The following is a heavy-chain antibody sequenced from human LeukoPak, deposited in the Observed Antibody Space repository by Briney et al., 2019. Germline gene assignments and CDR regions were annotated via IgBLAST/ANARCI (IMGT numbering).Heavy chain of an antibody. CDR2: ISYDGSNK. Sequence: GGSLRLSCAASGFTFSSYSMNWVRQAPGKGLEWVAVISYDGSNKYYADSVKGRFTISRDNSKNTLYLQMNSLRAEDTAVYYCAKDSGNIDWFDPWGQGTLVTVSS. CDR1: GFTFSSYS. J-gene: IGHJ5*02. V-gene: IGHV3-30*18. D-gene: IGHD1-26*01. CDR3: AKDSGNIDWFDP.